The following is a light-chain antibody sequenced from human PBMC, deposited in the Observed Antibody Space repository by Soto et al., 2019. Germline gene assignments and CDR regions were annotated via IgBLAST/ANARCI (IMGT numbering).Light chain of an antibody. CDR2: RNN. Sequence: QSVLTQPPSPSGTPGQRVTISCSGSSSNIGSNTVNWYQQLPGTAPKLLIYRNNQRPSGVPDRFSGSKSGTSASLAISGLQSDDEADYYCAAWDDTLNGYVFGTGTKLTVL. J-gene: IGLJ1*01. CDR3: AAWDDTLNGYV. CDR1: SSNIGSNT. V-gene: IGLV1-44*01.